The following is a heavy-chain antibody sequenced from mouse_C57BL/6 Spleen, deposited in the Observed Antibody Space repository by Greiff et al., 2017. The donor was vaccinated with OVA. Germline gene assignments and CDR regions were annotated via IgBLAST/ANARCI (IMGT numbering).Heavy chain of an antibody. CDR2: ISDGGSYT. CDR3: ARDELGRDYFDY. V-gene: IGHV5-4*01. Sequence: EVKLMESGGGLVKPGGSLKLSCAASGFTFSSYAMSWVRQTPEKRLEWVATISDGGSYTYYPDNVKGRFTISRDNAKNNLYLQMSHLKSEDTAMYYCARDELGRDYFDYWGQGTTLTVSS. D-gene: IGHD4-1*01. CDR1: GFTFSSYA. J-gene: IGHJ2*01.